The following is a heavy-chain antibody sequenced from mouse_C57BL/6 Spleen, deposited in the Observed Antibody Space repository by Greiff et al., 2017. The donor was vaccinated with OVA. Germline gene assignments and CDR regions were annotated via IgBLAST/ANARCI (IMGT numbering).Heavy chain of an antibody. CDR3: VRDGVTTKYYAMDY. J-gene: IGHJ4*01. V-gene: IGHV10-3*01. CDR1: GFTFNTYA. D-gene: IGHD2-2*01. CDR2: IRSKSSNYAT. Sequence: DVHLVESGGGLVQPKGSLKLSCAASGFTFNTYAMHWVRQAPGKGLEWVARIRSKSSNYATYYADSVKDRFTISRDDSQSMLYLQMNNLKTEDTAMYYCVRDGVTTKYYAMDYWGQGTSVTVSS.